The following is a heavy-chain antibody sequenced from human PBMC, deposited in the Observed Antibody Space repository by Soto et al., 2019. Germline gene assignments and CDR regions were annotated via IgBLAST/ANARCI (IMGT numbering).Heavy chain of an antibody. D-gene: IGHD2-2*01. Sequence: QVQLVESGGGVVQPGRSLRLSCAASGFTFSSYGMHWVRQAPGKGLEWVAVISYDGSNKYYADSVQGRFNISRDNSKNTLYLQMNSLRAEDTAVYYCAKSPTIPAARFYYYYGMDVWGQGTTVTVSS. V-gene: IGHV3-30*18. CDR3: AKSPTIPAARFYYYYGMDV. CDR1: GFTFSSYG. J-gene: IGHJ6*02. CDR2: ISYDGSNK.